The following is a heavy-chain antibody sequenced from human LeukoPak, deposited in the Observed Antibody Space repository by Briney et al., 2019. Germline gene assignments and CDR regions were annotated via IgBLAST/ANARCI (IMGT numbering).Heavy chain of an antibody. CDR1: GFTFSSYG. CDR3: TTDMRTRYCSSTSCYYYYYMDV. CDR2: ISGSGGST. J-gene: IGHJ6*03. V-gene: IGHV3-23*01. Sequence: GGSLRLSCAASGFTFSSYGMSWVRQAPGKGLEWVSAISGSGGSTYYADSVKGRFTISRDNSKNTLYLQMNSLKTEDTAVYYCTTDMRTRYCSSTSCYYYYYMDVWGKGTTVTVSS. D-gene: IGHD2-2*01.